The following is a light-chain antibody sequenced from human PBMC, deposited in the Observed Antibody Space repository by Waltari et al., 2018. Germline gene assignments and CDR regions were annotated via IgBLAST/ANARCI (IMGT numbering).Light chain of an antibody. CDR2: DDR. J-gene: IGLJ3*02. V-gene: IGLV3-21*03. CDR1: NIGSKS. Sequence: SFVLTQTPSVSVAPGNTARITCGGDNIGSKSVRWYQQKPGQAPVLVVHDDRARSPGVPDGIAGYNAGNTATLTISSVDVGDEADYYCQLWDYTTDHWVFGGGTKLTVL. CDR3: QLWDYTTDHWV.